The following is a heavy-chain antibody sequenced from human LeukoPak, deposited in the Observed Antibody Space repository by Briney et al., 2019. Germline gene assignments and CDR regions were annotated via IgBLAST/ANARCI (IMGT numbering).Heavy chain of an antibody. J-gene: IGHJ6*03. CDR3: ARHWAYYDILTGYYGKDYYMDV. D-gene: IGHD3-9*01. V-gene: IGHV5-51*01. CDR1: GGTFSSYA. Sequence: ASVKVSCKASGGTFSSYAISWVRQAPGQGLEWMGIIYPGDSDTRYSPSFQGQVTISADKSISTAYLQWSSLKASDTAMYYCARHWAYYDILTGYYGKDYYMDVWGKGTTVTVSS. CDR2: IYPGDSDT.